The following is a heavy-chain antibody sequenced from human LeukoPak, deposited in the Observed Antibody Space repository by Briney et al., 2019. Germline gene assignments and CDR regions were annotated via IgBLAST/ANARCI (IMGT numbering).Heavy chain of an antibody. CDR1: GFTFSSYG. CDR2: IREDGGEK. V-gene: IGHV3-7*01. Sequence: GGSLRLSCAASGFTFSSYGMHWVRQAPGKGLEWVANIREDGGEKHSADSVKGRFTISRDNAKNSLYLQMNSLRAEDTAVYYCARDKGGKDYWGQGTLVTVSS. J-gene: IGHJ4*02. CDR3: ARDKGGKDY. D-gene: IGHD3-16*01.